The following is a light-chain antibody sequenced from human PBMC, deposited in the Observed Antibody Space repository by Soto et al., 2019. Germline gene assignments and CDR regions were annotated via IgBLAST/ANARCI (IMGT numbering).Light chain of an antibody. CDR2: QAS. CDR3: QQYNRFWT. V-gene: IGKV1-5*03. Sequence: DIQMTQSPSTLSASVGDRVIITCRASQSISSWLAWYQQKPGKAPKLVIYQASILESGVPSRFSGSGSGTEFTLTISSLQPDDFATYYCQQYNRFWTFGQGTKVEIK. J-gene: IGKJ1*01. CDR1: QSISSW.